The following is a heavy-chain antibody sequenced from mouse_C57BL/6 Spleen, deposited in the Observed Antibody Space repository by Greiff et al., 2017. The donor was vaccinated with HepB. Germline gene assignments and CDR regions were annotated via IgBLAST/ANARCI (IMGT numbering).Heavy chain of an antibody. V-gene: IGHV1-69*01. CDR1: GYTFTSYW. D-gene: IGHD4-1*01. J-gene: IGHJ2*01. Sequence: VKLQQPGAELVMPGASVKLSCKASGYTFTSYWMHWVKQRPGQGLEWIGEIDPSDSYTNYNQKFKGKSTLTVDKSSSTAYMQLSSLTSEDSAVYYCARAGSNWGPFDYWGQGTTLTVSS. CDR2: IDPSDSYT. CDR3: ARAGSNWGPFDY.